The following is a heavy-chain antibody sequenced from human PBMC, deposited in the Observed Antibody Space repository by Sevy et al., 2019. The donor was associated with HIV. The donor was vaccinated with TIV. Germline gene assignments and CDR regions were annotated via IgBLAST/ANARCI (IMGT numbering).Heavy chain of an antibody. CDR1: GFTFSSYS. CDR2: ISSTSSDI. D-gene: IGHD5-18*01. Sequence: GGSLRLSCAASGFTFSSYSMNWVRQAPGKGLEWVSSISSTSSDIYYADSVKGRFTISRDNTKNSLYLQMNSLRAEDTAVYYCARRNVDTAMNYYYDGMDIWGQGTTVTVSS. V-gene: IGHV3-21*01. J-gene: IGHJ6*02. CDR3: ARRNVDTAMNYYYDGMDI.